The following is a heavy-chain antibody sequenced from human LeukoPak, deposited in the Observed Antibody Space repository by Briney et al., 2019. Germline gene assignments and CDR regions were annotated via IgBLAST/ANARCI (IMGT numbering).Heavy chain of an antibody. J-gene: IGHJ6*03. CDR3: ARLGLTPYYYYYMDV. D-gene: IGHD1-14*01. CDR2: IYPGDSDT. Sequence: GESLKISXKGSGYSFTSYWIGWVRQKPGKGLEWMGIIYPGDSDTRYSPSFQGQVPISADKSISTAYLQWSSLKASDTAMYYCARLGLTPYYYYYMDVWGKGTTVTVSS. V-gene: IGHV5-51*01. CDR1: GYSFTSYW.